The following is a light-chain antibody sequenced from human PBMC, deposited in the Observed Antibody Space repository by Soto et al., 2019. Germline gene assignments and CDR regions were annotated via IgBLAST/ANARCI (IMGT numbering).Light chain of an antibody. Sequence: DIQMTQSPSSLSASVGDRVTITCRASQGVGSSLAWYQKKPGKAPNLLIYAASSLQSGVPSRFSGSESGTDFTLTISSLQPEDCAIYFCQQANSFPITFGQGTRLEIK. V-gene: IGKV1-12*01. CDR3: QQANSFPIT. CDR2: AAS. J-gene: IGKJ5*01. CDR1: QGVGSS.